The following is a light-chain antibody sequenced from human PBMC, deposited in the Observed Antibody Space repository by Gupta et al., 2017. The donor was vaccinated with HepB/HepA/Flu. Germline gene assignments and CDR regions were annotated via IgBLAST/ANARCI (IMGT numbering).Light chain of an antibody. Sequence: QSALTQPASVSGTPGQPITISCTGTSNEIGYYTDVYWYQQYPAKATKVIIYEVSQRASGISTGFSGSKSGNTASLTISGREEADETDYYCSAYVRGHSWVFGGGTRLTVL. CDR1: SNEIGYYTD. J-gene: IGLJ3*02. V-gene: IGLV2-23*02. CDR3: SAYVRGHSWV. CDR2: EVS.